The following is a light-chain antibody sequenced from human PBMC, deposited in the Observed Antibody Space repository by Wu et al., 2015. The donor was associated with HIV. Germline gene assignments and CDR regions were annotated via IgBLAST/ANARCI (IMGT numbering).Light chain of an antibody. CDR1: QSVGSN. V-gene: IGKV3-15*01. CDR2: GAS. Sequence: EIVMTQSPATLSVSPGERATLSCRASQSVGSNLAWYQQNPGQAPRLLISGASTRATGIPARFSGSGSGTEFTLTISSMQSEDFAVYYCQQFNIWPPTFGQGTKVEI. J-gene: IGKJ1*01. CDR3: QQFNIWPPT.